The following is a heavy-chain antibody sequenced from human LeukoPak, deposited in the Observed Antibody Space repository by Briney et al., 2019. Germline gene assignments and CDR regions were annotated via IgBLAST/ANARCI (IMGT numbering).Heavy chain of an antibody. CDR2: IYAGGDT. CDR1: GFTVSSSY. J-gene: IGHJ5*02. Sequence: GGSLRLSCAASGFTVSSSYISWVRQAPGKGLEWVSVIYAGGDTYYADSVKGRFTISRDMSKNTLYLQMNSLRAEDTAIYYCARSPLSGTAMPHHWGQGTLVTVSS. D-gene: IGHD5-18*01. CDR3: ARSPLSGTAMPHH. V-gene: IGHV3-53*01.